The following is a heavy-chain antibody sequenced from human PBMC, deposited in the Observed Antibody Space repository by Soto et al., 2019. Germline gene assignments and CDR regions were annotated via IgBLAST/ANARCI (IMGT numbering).Heavy chain of an antibody. CDR2: INHSGST. D-gene: IGHD3-22*01. CDR1: GGSFSGYY. V-gene: IGHV4-34*01. CDR3: ARGSDSSGPGAYDI. Sequence: LSLTCAVYGGSFSGYYWSWIRQPPGKGLEWIGEINHSGSTNYNPSLKSRVTISVDTSKNQFSLKLSSVTAADTAVYYCARGSDSSGPGAYDIWGQGTMVTVSS. J-gene: IGHJ3*02.